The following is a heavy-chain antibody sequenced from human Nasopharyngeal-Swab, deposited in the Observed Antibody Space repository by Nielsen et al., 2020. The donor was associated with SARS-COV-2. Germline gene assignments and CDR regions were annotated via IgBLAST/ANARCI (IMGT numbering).Heavy chain of an antibody. Sequence: ASVKVSCKVSGYTLTELSMHWVRQAPGKGLEWMGGFDPEDGETIYAQKFQGRVTMTEDTSTDTAYMELSSLRSEDTAVYYCARDRGTYYYDSSGPLDAFDIWGQGTMVTVSS. CDR2: FDPEDGET. CDR3: ARDRGTYYYDSSGPLDAFDI. J-gene: IGHJ3*02. V-gene: IGHV1-24*01. CDR1: GYTLTELS. D-gene: IGHD3-22*01.